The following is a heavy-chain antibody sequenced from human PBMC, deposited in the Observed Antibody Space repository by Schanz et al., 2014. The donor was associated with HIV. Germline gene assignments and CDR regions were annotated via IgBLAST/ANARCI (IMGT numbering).Heavy chain of an antibody. CDR3: AKTSITLGMDV. CDR1: GFAFNTYA. V-gene: IGHV3-23*04. Sequence: EVQLVESGGGLVKPGGSLRLSCAASGFAFNTYAMTWVRQAPGKGLEWVSSISGGSGSTFYADSVKGRFTISRVNSKNTLYLQMNSLRAEDTAIYYCAKTSITLGMDVWGQGTTVTVSS. D-gene: IGHD1-20*01. CDR2: ISGGSGST. J-gene: IGHJ6*02.